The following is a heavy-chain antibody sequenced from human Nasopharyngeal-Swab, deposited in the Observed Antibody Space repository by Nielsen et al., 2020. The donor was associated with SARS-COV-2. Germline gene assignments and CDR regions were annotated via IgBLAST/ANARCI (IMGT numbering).Heavy chain of an antibody. Sequence: GASLKISCAASGFTVSSNYMSWVRQAPGKGLEWVSVIYSCGSTYYADSVKGRFTISRDNSKNTLYLQMNSLRAEDTAVYYCARDPPVGATTVFDYWGQGTLVTVSS. D-gene: IGHD1-26*01. J-gene: IGHJ4*02. V-gene: IGHV3-66*03. CDR2: IYSCGST. CDR3: ARDPPVGATTVFDY. CDR1: GFTVSSNY.